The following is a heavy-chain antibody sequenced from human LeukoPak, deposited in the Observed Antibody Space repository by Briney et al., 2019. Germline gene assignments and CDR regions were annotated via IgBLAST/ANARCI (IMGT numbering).Heavy chain of an antibody. CDR1: GFTFSNYI. J-gene: IGHJ4*02. CDR2: ISSSGSYI. D-gene: IGHD6-19*01. CDR3: ARDSRAVAADFDY. Sequence: AGGSLRLSCAASGFTFSNYIMNWVRQAPGKGLEWVSSISSSGSYIYYADSVKGRFTISRDNAKNSLYLQMNSLRAEDTAEYFCARDSRAVAADFDYWGQGTLVTVSS. V-gene: IGHV3-21*01.